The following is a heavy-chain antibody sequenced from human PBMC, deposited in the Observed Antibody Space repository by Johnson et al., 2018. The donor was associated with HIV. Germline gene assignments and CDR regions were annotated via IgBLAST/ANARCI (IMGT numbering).Heavy chain of an antibody. Sequence: VQLVESGGGLVKPGGSLRLSCAASGFTFSNVWMTWVRQAPGKGLEWVANINQDESEKYYVDSVKGRFTISRDNAKNSLYLQMNSLRAEDTAVYYCARDSGGKYYIMDAFDIWGQGTMVTVSS. CDR1: GFTFSNVW. D-gene: IGHD1-26*01. J-gene: IGHJ3*02. CDR3: ARDSGGKYYIMDAFDI. CDR2: INQDESEK. V-gene: IGHV3-7*01.